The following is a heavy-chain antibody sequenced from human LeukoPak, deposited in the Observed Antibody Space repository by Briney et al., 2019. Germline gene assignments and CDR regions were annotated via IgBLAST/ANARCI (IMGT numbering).Heavy chain of an antibody. Sequence: GGSLRLSCAASGFTSSSYAMSWVRQAPGKGLEWVSGISGSGDNTYYADSVKGRFTISRDNSKNTLYVQVNSLGTEDTAAYYCAKGSYNDSSGSFYFDYWGQGTLVTVSS. J-gene: IGHJ4*02. CDR3: AKGSYNDSSGSFYFDY. D-gene: IGHD3-22*01. V-gene: IGHV3-23*01. CDR1: GFTSSSYA. CDR2: ISGSGDNT.